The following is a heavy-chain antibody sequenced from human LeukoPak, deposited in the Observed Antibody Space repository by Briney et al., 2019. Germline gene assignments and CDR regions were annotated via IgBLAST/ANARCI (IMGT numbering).Heavy chain of an antibody. CDR2: ISSSSSYI. Sequence: GGSLRLSCAASGFTFSSYSMNWVRQAPGKGLEWVSSISSSSSYIYYADSVKGRFTISRDSSKNTLYLQMNSLRAEDTAVYYCARDIYYYDTSGSSHYFDYWGQGTLVTVSS. V-gene: IGHV3-21*01. D-gene: IGHD3-22*01. CDR3: ARDIYYYDTSGSSHYFDY. J-gene: IGHJ4*02. CDR1: GFTFSSYS.